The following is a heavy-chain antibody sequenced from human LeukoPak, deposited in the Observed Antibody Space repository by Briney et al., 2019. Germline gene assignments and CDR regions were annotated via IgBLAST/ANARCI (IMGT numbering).Heavy chain of an antibody. J-gene: IGHJ4*02. D-gene: IGHD2-15*01. CDR1: GFTFSSYA. CDR3: ARLTINCSGGSCYSDFDY. Sequence: GGSLRLSCAASGFTFSSYAMSWVRQAPGKGLEWVSAISGSGGSTYYADSVKGRFTISRDNSKNTLYLQMNSLRAEDTAVYYCARLTINCSGGSCYSDFDYWGQGTLVTVSS. CDR2: ISGSGGST. V-gene: IGHV3-23*01.